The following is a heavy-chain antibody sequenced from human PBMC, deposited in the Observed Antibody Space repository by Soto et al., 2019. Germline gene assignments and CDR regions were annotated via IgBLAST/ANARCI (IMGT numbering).Heavy chain of an antibody. Sequence: QVQLVQSETEVKKPGPSVKVSCKASGYIFTNFDITWVRQAPGKGLEWLGWVSGYNGNTKYAQKFQDRVTMTTDTSTSTVFMELRSLRSDETAVYYCVRFGLATYYFFGVDVWGAGATVFVSS. D-gene: IGHD5-12*01. CDR2: VSGYNGNT. V-gene: IGHV1-18*01. CDR1: GYIFTNFD. CDR3: VRFGLATYYFFGVDV. J-gene: IGHJ6*04.